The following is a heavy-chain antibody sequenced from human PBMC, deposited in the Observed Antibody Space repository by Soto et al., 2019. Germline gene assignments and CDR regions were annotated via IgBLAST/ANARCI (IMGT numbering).Heavy chain of an antibody. CDR3: ARGYYDFWSGYYISPYGMDV. CDR1: GFTFSDYY. J-gene: IGHJ6*02. Sequence: GGSLRLSCAVSGFTFSDYYMSWIRQAPGKGLEWVSYISSRGSSIYYADSVKGRFTISRDNAKNSLYLQMNGLRAEDTAVYYCARGYYDFWSGYYISPYGMDVWGQGTTVTVS. CDR2: ISSRGSSI. D-gene: IGHD3-3*01. V-gene: IGHV3-11*01.